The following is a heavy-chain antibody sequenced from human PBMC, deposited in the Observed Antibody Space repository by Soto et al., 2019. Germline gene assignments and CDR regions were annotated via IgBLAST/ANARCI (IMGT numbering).Heavy chain of an antibody. CDR3: VRDYNDGIGRYDY. CDR1: GFAFSSYA. D-gene: IGHD1-1*01. V-gene: IGHV3-30-3*01. J-gene: IGHJ4*02. CDR2: ISYDGSNK. Sequence: QVQLEESGGAVVQPGRSLRLSCAASGFAFSSYAMQWVRQAPGKGLEWVAGISYDGSNKHYADSVKGRYTLSRDNSKTTLFLQMNSLSTEDTAVYYCVRDYNDGIGRYDYWGQGTPVTVSS.